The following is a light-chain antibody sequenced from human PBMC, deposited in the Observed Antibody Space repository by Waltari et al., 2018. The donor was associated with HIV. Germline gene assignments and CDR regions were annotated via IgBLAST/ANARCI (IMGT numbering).Light chain of an antibody. CDR1: QSVTES. J-gene: IGKJ1*01. CDR2: AAS. Sequence: IVLTQSPVSLSLSPGESATISCRASQSVTESLAWYPKRLGQAPRLLIYAASNRATATPARFSGSGSGTDFTLTISSLEPDDFAVYYCQQRSNWPWTFGQGTKVEIK. V-gene: IGKV3-11*01. CDR3: QQRSNWPWT.